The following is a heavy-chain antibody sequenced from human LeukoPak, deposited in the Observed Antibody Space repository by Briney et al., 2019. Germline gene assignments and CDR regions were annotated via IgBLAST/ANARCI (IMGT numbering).Heavy chain of an antibody. Sequence: PSETLSLTCTVSGGSTSSGGYYWSWIRQHPGKGLEWIVYIHYSGDTYYSPSLKSRLTISVDTSKNQFSLRLRSVTAADTAVYYCARVVAYDSTGYYLYYFDYWGQGTLVTVAA. CDR2: IHYSGDT. J-gene: IGHJ4*02. CDR1: GGSTSSGGYY. D-gene: IGHD3-22*01. V-gene: IGHV4-31*03. CDR3: ARVVAYDSTGYYLYYFDY.